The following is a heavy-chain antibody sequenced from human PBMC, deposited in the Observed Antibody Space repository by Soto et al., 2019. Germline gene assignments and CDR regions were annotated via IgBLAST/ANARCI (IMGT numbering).Heavy chain of an antibody. CDR1: GFTFSSYA. CDR3: AKADELLPTYYFDY. Sequence: GGSLRLSCAASGFTFSSYAMSWVRQAPGKGLEWVSGISGSGGSTYYADSVKGRFTISSDNSKNTLYLQMNSLRAEDTAVYYCAKADELLPTYYFDYWGQGTLVTVSS. V-gene: IGHV3-23*01. CDR2: ISGSGGST. D-gene: IGHD2-15*01. J-gene: IGHJ4*02.